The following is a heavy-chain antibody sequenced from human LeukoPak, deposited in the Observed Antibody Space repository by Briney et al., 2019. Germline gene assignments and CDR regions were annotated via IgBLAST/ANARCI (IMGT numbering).Heavy chain of an antibody. Sequence: GGSLRLSCAASGFTFSNAWMSWVRQAPGKGPEWVGRIKSKTDGGTTDFAAPVKGRFTISRDDSKNTLYLQMNSLKTEDTAVYYCTTYMIVGATQEDYWGQGTLVTVSS. D-gene: IGHD1-26*01. CDR3: TTYMIVGATQEDY. V-gene: IGHV3-15*01. CDR2: IKSKTDGGTT. J-gene: IGHJ4*02. CDR1: GFTFSNAW.